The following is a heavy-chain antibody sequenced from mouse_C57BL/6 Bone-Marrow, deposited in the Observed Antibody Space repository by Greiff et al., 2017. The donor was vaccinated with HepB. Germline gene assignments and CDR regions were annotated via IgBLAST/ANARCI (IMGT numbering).Heavy chain of an antibody. Sequence: QVQLQQPGAELVKPGASVKLSCKASGYTFTSYWMHWVKQRPGQGLEWIGMIHPNSGSTNYNEKFKSKATLTVDKSSSTAYMQLSSLTSEDSAVYYCARYGDGYYAWFAYWGQGTLVTVSA. J-gene: IGHJ3*01. CDR3: ARYGDGYYAWFAY. V-gene: IGHV1-64*01. CDR2: IHPNSGST. CDR1: GYTFTSYW. D-gene: IGHD2-3*01.